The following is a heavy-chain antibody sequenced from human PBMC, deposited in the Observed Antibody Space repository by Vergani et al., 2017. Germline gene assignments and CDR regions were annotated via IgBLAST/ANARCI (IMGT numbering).Heavy chain of an antibody. D-gene: IGHD2-2*01. CDR2: IYYTGST. CDR1: GGSISSSSYY. Sequence: QLQLQESGPGLVKPSETLSLNCTVSGGSISSSSYYWGWIRQPPGKGLEWVGSIYYTGSTYYNPSLKSRVTISVDTSKNRFSLNLSSVTAADTAVYYCARVDIVVVPAAQYSYYGMDVWGQGTTVTVSS. CDR3: ARVDIVVVPAAQYSYYGMDV. V-gene: IGHV4-39*01. J-gene: IGHJ6*02.